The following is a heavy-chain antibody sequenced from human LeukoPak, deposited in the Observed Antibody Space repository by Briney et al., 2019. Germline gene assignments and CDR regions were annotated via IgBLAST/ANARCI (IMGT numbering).Heavy chain of an antibody. CDR2: TYYRSNWFN. CDR3: ARGGGSDSHFYYFGMDV. Sequence: SQTLSLTCAISGDSVSSNTAAWNWIGQSPSRGLEWLGRTYYRSNWFNDYAVSVKGRLTVNPDTSKNHFSLQLKYVTPEDTAVYYCARGGGSDSHFYYFGMDVWGKGTTVTVSS. V-gene: IGHV6-1*01. D-gene: IGHD2-15*01. CDR1: GDSVSSNTAA. J-gene: IGHJ6*04.